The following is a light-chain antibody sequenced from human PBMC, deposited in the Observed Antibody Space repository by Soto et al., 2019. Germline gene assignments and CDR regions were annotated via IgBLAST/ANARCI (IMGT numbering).Light chain of an antibody. CDR3: QQRSNWFLT. J-gene: IGKJ4*01. Sequence: EIVLTQSPATLSLSPGERATLSCRASQSVSSYLAWYQQKPGQAPRLLIYDASNRATGIPARFSGSGSVTDFTLTISSLEPEDFAVYYCQQRSNWFLTFGGGTKVDIK. V-gene: IGKV3-11*01. CDR2: DAS. CDR1: QSVSSY.